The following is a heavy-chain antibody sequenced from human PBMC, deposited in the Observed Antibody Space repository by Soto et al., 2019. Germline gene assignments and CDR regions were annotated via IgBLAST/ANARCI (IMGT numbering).Heavy chain of an antibody. J-gene: IGHJ5*02. Sequence: QVQLQQWGAGLLKPSETLSLTCAVYGGSFSGYYWSWIRQPPGKGLEWIGEINHSGSTNYNPSLKSRVTISVDTSKNQFSLKLSSVTAADTAVYYCARTSLHYYGSGSYLWFDPWGQGTLVTVSS. CDR3: ARTSLHYYGSGSYLWFDP. D-gene: IGHD3-10*01. CDR1: GGSFSGYY. CDR2: INHSGST. V-gene: IGHV4-34*01.